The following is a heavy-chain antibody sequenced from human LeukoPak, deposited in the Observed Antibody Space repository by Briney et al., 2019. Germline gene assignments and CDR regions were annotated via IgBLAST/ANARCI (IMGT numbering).Heavy chain of an antibody. CDR1: GFSLSTSGVG. CDR2: IYWNDDK. J-gene: IGHJ4*02. Sequence: SGPTLVKPTQTLTLTCTFSGFSLSTSGVGVRWIRQPPGKALEWLALIYWNDDKRYSPSLKSRLTITKDTSKNQVVLTMTNMDPVDTATYYCAHRNPPPYYYDSSGYFGYWGQGTLVTVSS. D-gene: IGHD3-22*01. CDR3: AHRNPPPYYYDSSGYFGY. V-gene: IGHV2-5*01.